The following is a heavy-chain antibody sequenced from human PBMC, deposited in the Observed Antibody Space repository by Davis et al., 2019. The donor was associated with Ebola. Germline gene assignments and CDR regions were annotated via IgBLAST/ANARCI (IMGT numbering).Heavy chain of an antibody. CDR1: GFTFDDYA. CDR2: ISWNSGSI. V-gene: IGHV3-9*01. Sequence: SLKISCAASGFTFDDYAMHWVRQAPGKGLEWVSGISWNSGSIGYADSVKGRFTSRDNAKNSLYLQMNSLRAEDTALYYCAKARYYGMDVWGQGTTVTVSS. J-gene: IGHJ6*02. CDR3: AKARYYGMDV.